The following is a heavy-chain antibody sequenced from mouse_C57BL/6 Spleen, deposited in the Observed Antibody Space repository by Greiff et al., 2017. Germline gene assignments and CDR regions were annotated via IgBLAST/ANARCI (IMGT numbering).Heavy chain of an antibody. J-gene: IGHJ2*01. CDR2: IYPGDGDT. CDR1: GYAFSSSW. Sequence: QVQLQQSGPELVKPGASVKISCKASGYAFSSSWMNWVKQRPGKGLEWIGRIYPGDGDTNYNGKFKGKATLTADKSSSTAYMQLSGLTSEDSAVYFCAREPFDYWGQGTTLTVSS. V-gene: IGHV1-82*01. CDR3: AREPFDY.